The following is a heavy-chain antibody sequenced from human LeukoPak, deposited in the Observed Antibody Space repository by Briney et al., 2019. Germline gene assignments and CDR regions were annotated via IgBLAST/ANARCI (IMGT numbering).Heavy chain of an antibody. CDR3: ARVVAGSGYFDY. D-gene: IGHD6-19*01. V-gene: IGHV4-59*08. Sequence: SETLSLTCTVSGGSISSYYWSWLPQPPGQGLEGIGYIYYSGSTYYNPSLKSRVTISVDTSTNQFSLKLSSVTAADTAVYYCARVVAGSGYFDYGGQGTLVTVSA. CDR2: IYYSGST. CDR1: GGSISSYY. J-gene: IGHJ4*02.